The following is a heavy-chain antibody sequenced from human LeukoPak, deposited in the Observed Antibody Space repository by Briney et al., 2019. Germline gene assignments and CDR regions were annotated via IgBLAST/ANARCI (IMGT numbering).Heavy chain of an antibody. Sequence: SGTLSLTCTVSGGSISSSSYYWGWIRQPPGKGLEWIGSIYYSGSTYYNPSLKSRVTISVDTSKNQFSLKLSSVTAADTAVYYCARCGYDYIWGSYRQYYFDYWGQGTLVTVSS. J-gene: IGHJ4*02. D-gene: IGHD3-16*02. CDR1: GGSISSSSYY. CDR3: ARCGYDYIWGSYRQYYFDY. CDR2: IYYSGST. V-gene: IGHV4-39*01.